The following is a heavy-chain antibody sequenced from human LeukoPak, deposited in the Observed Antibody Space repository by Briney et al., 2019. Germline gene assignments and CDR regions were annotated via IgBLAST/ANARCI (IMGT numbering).Heavy chain of an antibody. CDR2: IFPGDSDN. CDR3: ATSESQTRFDY. D-gene: IGHD1/OR15-1a*01. CDR1: GYSFTTYW. Sequence: GESLKISCKGSGYSFTTYWIGWVRQLPGKGLEWIGIIFPGDSDNTYSPSLQGQVTISADKSINTAYLQWSSLRASDTAMYYCATSESQTRFDYWGQGTPVTVSS. J-gene: IGHJ4*02. V-gene: IGHV5-51*01.